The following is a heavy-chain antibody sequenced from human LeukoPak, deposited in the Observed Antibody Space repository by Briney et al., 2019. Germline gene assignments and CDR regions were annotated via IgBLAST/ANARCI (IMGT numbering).Heavy chain of an antibody. J-gene: IGHJ5*02. CDR1: GYTFTSYG. CDR3: ARERDGMYYYDSSGYTYNWFDP. D-gene: IGHD3-22*01. CDR2: ISAYNGNT. Sequence: ASVKVSCKASGYTFTSYGISWVRQAPGQGLEWMGWISAYNGNTNYAQKLQGRVTMTTDTSTSTAYMELRSLRSDDTAVYYCARERDGMYYYDSSGYTYNWFDPWGQGTLVTVSS. V-gene: IGHV1-18*01.